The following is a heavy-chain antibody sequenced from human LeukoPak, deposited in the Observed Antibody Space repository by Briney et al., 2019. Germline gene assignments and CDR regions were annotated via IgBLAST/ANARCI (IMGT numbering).Heavy chain of an antibody. J-gene: IGHJ5*02. CDR3: SVGSRGTYIPTFDL. D-gene: IGHD1-26*01. V-gene: IGHV3-49*04. CDR1: GLTFGDYT. CDR2: IRSKAYGRTT. Sequence: GGSLRLSCTGSGLTFGDYTVSWVRQAPGKGLEWVCFIRSKAYGRTTAYSAAAKGRFTISRDDSKSIASLQMDSLKTEDTAVYFCSVGSRGTYIPTFDLWGQGTLVTVSS.